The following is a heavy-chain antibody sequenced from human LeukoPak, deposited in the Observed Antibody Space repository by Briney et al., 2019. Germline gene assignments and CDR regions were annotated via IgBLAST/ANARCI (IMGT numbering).Heavy chain of an antibody. CDR3: ARWRGAQSEFDY. D-gene: IGHD3-3*01. CDR1: GSTFSSYS. V-gene: IGHV3-7*01. J-gene: IGHJ4*02. Sequence: GGSLRLSCAGSGSTFSSYSMGWVRQAPGKGLEWVANIKDSGIEKEYVDSVKGRFTISRDNAKNSLYLQMNSLRVEDTALYFCARWRGAQSEFDYWGQGTQVTVSS. CDR2: IKDSGIEK.